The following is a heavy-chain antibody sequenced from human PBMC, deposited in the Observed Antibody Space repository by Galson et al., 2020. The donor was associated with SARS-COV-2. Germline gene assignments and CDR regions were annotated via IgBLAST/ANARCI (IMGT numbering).Heavy chain of an antibody. J-gene: IGHJ6*02. CDR1: GYTFTSYG. D-gene: IGHD3-3*01. V-gene: IGHV1-18*01. CDR2: ISAYNGNT. CDR3: ARDFLGFLRLCQSYGMDV. Sequence: ASVKVSCKASGYTFTSYGISWVRQAPGQGLEWMGWISAYNGNTNYAQKLQGRVTMTTDTSTSTAYMELRSLRSDDTAVYYCARDFLGFLRLCQSYGMDVWGQGTTVTGSS.